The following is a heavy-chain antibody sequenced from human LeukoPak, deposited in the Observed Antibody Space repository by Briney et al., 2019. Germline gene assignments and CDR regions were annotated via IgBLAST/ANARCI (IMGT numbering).Heavy chain of an antibody. V-gene: IGHV3-23*01. CDR3: AKESMITFGGVDY. Sequence: GGSLRLSCAASGFTFSSYAMSWVRQAXXXXXXXXSAISGSGGSTYYADSVKGRFTISRDNSKNTLYLQMNSLRAEDTAVYYCAKESMITFGGVDYWGQGTLVTVSS. D-gene: IGHD3-16*01. J-gene: IGHJ4*02. CDR1: GFTFSSYA. CDR2: ISGSGGST.